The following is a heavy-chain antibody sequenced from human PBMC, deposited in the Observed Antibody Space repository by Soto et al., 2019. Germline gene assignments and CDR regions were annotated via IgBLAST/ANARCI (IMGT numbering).Heavy chain of an antibody. Sequence: QLQLQESGPGLVKPSESLSLTCTVSGGSISSSSYYWGWIRQPPGKGLEWIGSIYYSGSTYYNPSLKSRVTISVDTSKNQFSLKLSSVTAADTAVYYCARRSGYSSSSQLNRSNYFDYWGQGTLVTVSS. J-gene: IGHJ4*02. CDR3: ARRSGYSSSSQLNRSNYFDY. D-gene: IGHD6-6*01. CDR1: GGSISSSSYY. CDR2: IYYSGST. V-gene: IGHV4-39*01.